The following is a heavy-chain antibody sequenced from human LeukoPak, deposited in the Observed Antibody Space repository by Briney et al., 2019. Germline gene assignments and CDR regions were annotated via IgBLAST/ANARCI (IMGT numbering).Heavy chain of an antibody. CDR2: ISYDGNNK. CDR1: GFTFSSCA. Sequence: GRSLRLSCAASGFTFSSCALHWVRQAPGKGLEWVAIISYDGNNKYYADSVKGRFIISRDNSKSTLYLQMNSLRVEDTAVYYCARDPAEYYFDYWGRGTLVTVSS. V-gene: IGHV3-30-3*01. D-gene: IGHD3-10*01. CDR3: ARDPAEYYFDY. J-gene: IGHJ4*02.